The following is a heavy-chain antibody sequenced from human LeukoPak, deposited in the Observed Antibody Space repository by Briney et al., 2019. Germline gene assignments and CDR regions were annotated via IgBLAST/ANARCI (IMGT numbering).Heavy chain of an antibody. CDR2: IKSKSDGGTT. CDR1: GFTFSSAW. V-gene: IGHV3-15*01. CDR3: TTYYCSGGRCYHFDY. Sequence: GGSLRLSCAASGFTFSSAWMAWVRQAPGKRLEWVGRIKSKSDGGTTEYAAPVKGRFTISTDASKNTLHLQMNSLGTEDTAVYYCTTYYCSGGRCYHFDYWGQGSLVTV. J-gene: IGHJ4*02. D-gene: IGHD2-15*01.